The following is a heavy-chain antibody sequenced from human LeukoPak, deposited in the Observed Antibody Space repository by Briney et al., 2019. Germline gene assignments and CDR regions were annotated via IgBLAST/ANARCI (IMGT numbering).Heavy chain of an antibody. Sequence: SETLSLTCTVSGGSISSGDYYWSWIRQPPGKGLEWIGYIYYSGSTYYNPSLKSRVTISVDTSKNQFSLKLSSVTAADTAVYYCARGFVVVPAAKQNAFDIWGQGTMVTVSS. D-gene: IGHD2-2*01. CDR1: GGSISSGDYY. V-gene: IGHV4-30-4*01. CDR3: ARGFVVVPAAKQNAFDI. CDR2: IYYSGST. J-gene: IGHJ3*02.